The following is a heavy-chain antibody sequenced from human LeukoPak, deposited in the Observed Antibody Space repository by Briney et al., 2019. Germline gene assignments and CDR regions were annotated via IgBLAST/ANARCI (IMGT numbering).Heavy chain of an antibody. V-gene: IGHV3-30*04. J-gene: IGHJ4*02. CDR2: ISYDGSNK. CDR1: GFTFSSYA. CDR3: ARGGGYDSFDY. Sequence: GGSLRLSCAASGFTFSSYAMHWVRQAPGKGLEWVAVISYDGSNKYYADSVKGRFTISRDNSKNTLYLQMNSLRAEDTAVYYCARGGGYDSFDYWGQGTLVTVSS. D-gene: IGHD5-12*01.